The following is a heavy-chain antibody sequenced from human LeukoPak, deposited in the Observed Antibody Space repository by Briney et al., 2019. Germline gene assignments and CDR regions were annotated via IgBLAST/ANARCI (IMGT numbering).Heavy chain of an antibody. V-gene: IGHV4-59*01. J-gene: IGHJ3*02. CDR3: ARDYSSSWFYTDAFDI. D-gene: IGHD6-13*01. CDR2: IYYSGST. Sequence: MSSETLSLTCAVYGGSFSGYYWSWIRQPPGKGLEWIGYIYYSGSTNYNPSLKSRVTISVDTSKNQFSLKLSSVTAADTAVYYCARDYSSSWFYTDAFDIWGQGTMVTVSS. CDR1: GGSFSGYY.